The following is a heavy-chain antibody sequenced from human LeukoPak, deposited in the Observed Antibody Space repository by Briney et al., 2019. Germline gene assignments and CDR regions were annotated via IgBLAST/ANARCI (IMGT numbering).Heavy chain of an antibody. J-gene: IGHJ5*02. Sequence: SETLSLTCTVSGGSISSYYWSWIRQPPGKGLEWIGYIYYSGSTNYNPSLKSRVTISVDTSKNQFSLKLSSVTAADTAVYYCARDFAAAAGPNWFDPWGQGTLVTVSS. CDR2: IYYSGST. CDR1: GGSISSYY. D-gene: IGHD6-13*01. CDR3: ARDFAAAAGPNWFDP. V-gene: IGHV4-59*01.